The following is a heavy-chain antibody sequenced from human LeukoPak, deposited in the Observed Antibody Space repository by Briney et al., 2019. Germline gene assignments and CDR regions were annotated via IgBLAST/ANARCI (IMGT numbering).Heavy chain of an antibody. J-gene: IGHJ5*02. CDR1: GGSISSSSYY. Sequence: PSETLSLTCTVSGGSISSSSYYWSWIRQPAGKGLEWIGRIYTSGSTNYNPSLKSRVTISVDKSKNQFSLKLSSVTAADTAVYYCARDTIAAAGTYPSWGQGTLVTVSS. V-gene: IGHV4-61*02. CDR2: IYTSGST. D-gene: IGHD6-13*01. CDR3: ARDTIAAAGTYPS.